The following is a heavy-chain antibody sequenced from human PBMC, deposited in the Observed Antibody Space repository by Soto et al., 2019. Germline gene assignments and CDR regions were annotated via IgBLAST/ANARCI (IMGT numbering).Heavy chain of an antibody. CDR1: GFSLSTSGVG. Sequence: QITLKESGPTLVRPTQTLTLTCTFSGFSLSTSGVGVGWIRQPPGKALEWLALIYWDDDKRYSPSLKSRLTITKETSKNQVVITMTNMDPVDTATYYCAHSRCGGDCLQSSSSHYYYGMDVWGQGTTVTVSS. D-gene: IGHD2-21*02. J-gene: IGHJ6*02. V-gene: IGHV2-5*02. CDR2: IYWDDDK. CDR3: AHSRCGGDCLQSSSSHYYYGMDV.